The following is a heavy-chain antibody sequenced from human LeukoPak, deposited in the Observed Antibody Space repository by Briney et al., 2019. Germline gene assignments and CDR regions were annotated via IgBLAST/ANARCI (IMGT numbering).Heavy chain of an antibody. D-gene: IGHD1-26*01. CDR3: ARRGGSYDHYYYYGMDV. J-gene: IGHJ6*02. V-gene: IGHV1-18*01. CDR1: GYTFTSYG. Sequence: GASVKVSCKASGYTFTSYGTSWVRQAPGQGLEWMGWISAYNGNTNYAQKLQGRVTMTTDTSTSTAYMELRSLRSDDTAVYYCARRGGSYDHYYYYGMDVWGQGTTVTVSS. CDR2: ISAYNGNT.